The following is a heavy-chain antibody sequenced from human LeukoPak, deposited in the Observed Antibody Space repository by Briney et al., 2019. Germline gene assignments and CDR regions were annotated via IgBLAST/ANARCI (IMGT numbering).Heavy chain of an antibody. Sequence: GGSLRLSCAASGFTVSSNYMSWVRQAPGKGLEWVSAIYSGGSTYYADSVKGRFTISRDNSKNTLYLQMNSLRAEDTAVYYCARQSLIVSPFDPWGQGTLVTVSS. V-gene: IGHV3-66*04. J-gene: IGHJ5*02. CDR3: ARQSLIVSPFDP. CDR2: IYSGGST. CDR1: GFTVSSNY. D-gene: IGHD3-22*01.